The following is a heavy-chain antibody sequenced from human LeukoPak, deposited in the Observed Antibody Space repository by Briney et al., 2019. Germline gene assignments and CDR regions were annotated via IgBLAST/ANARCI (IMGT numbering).Heavy chain of an antibody. CDR3: AKDPHFSWGGASYFDY. CDR1: GFTFSSYG. CDR2: IRYDGSNK. V-gene: IGHV3-30*02. Sequence: GGSLRLSCVASGFTFSSYGIHWVRQTPGKGLEWVAFIRYDGSNKYYADSVKGRFTISRDNSKKTLYLQMNSLRSEDTAVYYCAKDPHFSWGGASYFDYWGQGTLVTVSS. D-gene: IGHD1-26*01. J-gene: IGHJ4*02.